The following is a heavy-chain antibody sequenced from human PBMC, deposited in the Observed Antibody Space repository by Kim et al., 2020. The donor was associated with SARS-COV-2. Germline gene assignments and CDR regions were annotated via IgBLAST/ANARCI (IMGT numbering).Heavy chain of an antibody. CDR1: GFTFSSYG. J-gene: IGHJ4*02. V-gene: IGHV3-30*18. CDR3: AKDANRGGEKYFDY. CDR2: ISYDGTDK. D-gene: IGHD3-16*01. Sequence: GGSLRLSCSASGFTFSSYGLHWVRQAPGKGLEWVAVISYDGTDKYYTDSVKGRFTISRDNSKNSLYLQMNSLRAEDTAVYYCAKDANRGGEKYFDYWGQGSLVIVSS.